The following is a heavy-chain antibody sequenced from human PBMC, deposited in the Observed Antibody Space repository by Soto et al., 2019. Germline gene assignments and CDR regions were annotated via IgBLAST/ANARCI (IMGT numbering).Heavy chain of an antibody. D-gene: IGHD5-12*01. V-gene: IGHV4-59*01. CDR2: IYYSGST. CDR3: ARLVATDLYYFDY. Sequence: TCKASGYTFTRYGISWVRQPPGKGLEWIGYIYYSGSTNYNPSLKSRVTISVDTSKNQFSLKLSSVTAADTAVYYCARLVATDLYYFDYWGQGTLVTVSS. J-gene: IGHJ4*02. CDR1: GYTFTRYG.